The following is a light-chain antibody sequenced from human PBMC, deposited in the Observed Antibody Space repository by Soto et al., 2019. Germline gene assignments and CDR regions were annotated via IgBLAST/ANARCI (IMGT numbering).Light chain of an antibody. Sequence: LTQPASVSVSPRQSITISCTGTSSDIGSYNYVAWYQQFPGKTPKLIIYEVRNRPSGVSFRFSGSKSGNTASLTISGLQAEDEADYYCISYSGSATSYIFGPGIQATV. V-gene: IGLV2-14*01. CDR3: ISYSGSATSYI. CDR2: EVR. J-gene: IGLJ1*01. CDR1: SSDIGSYNY.